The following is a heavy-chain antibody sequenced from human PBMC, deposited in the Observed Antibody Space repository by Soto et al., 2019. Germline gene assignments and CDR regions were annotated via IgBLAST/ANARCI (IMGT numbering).Heavy chain of an antibody. CDR2: IYYSGST. CDR3: ARLSYYYDSSGYPSPQLFDY. Sequence: PSETLSLTGGVSGYSISSGYYWGWIQQPPGKGLEWIGSIYYSGSTYYNRSLKSRVTISVDTSKNQCSLKLSSVTAADTAVYYCARLSYYYDSSGYPSPQLFDYWGQGTLVTAPQ. J-gene: IGHJ4*02. CDR1: GYSISSGYY. V-gene: IGHV4-38-2*01. D-gene: IGHD3-22*01.